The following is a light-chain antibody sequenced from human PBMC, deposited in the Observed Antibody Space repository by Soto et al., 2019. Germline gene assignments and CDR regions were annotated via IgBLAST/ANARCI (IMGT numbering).Light chain of an antibody. CDR1: SSDVGGYNY. CDR2: DVS. CDR3: SSYTRSSTLYV. J-gene: IGLJ1*01. Sequence: QSVLTQPASVSGSPGQSITISCTGTSSDVGGYNYVSWYQQHPGKAPKLMIYDVSNRPSGVSNRCSGSKSGTTASLTISGLQAEDEADYYCSSYTRSSTLYVFGTGTKLTVL. V-gene: IGLV2-14*01.